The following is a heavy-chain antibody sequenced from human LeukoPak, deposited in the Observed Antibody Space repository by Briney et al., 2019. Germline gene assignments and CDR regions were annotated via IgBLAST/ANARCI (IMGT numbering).Heavy chain of an antibody. CDR2: ISSSSSTI. D-gene: IGHD3-3*01. J-gene: IGHJ4*02. Sequence: GGSLRLSCAASGFTFSSYSMNWVRQAPGKGLEWVSYISSSSSTIYYADSVKGRFTISRDNAKNSLYLQMNSLRAEDTAVYYCARGWPYYDFWSGSDNLDYWAREPWSPSPQ. CDR1: GFTFSSYS. V-gene: IGHV3-48*01. CDR3: ARGWPYYDFWSGSDNLDY.